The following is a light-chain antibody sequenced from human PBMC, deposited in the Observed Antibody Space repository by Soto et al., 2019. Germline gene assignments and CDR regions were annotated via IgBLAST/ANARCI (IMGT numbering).Light chain of an antibody. CDR2: GIS. V-gene: IGKV3-15*01. Sequence: EVVVTQSPRTLSVSLGQRATLSCRTSQTINNNLARYRQKPGQAPSLLIYGISTRATGLPARFSGAGSGTEFTLTISSLQAEDSALYYCQQYYSWPHTFGQGTKLEIK. J-gene: IGKJ2*01. CDR1: QTINNN. CDR3: QQYYSWPHT.